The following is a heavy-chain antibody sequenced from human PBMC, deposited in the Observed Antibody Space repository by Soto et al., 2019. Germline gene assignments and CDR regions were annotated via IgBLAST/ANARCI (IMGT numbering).Heavy chain of an antibody. CDR1: GGSINTFY. V-gene: IGHV4-4*07. Sequence: PSVTLSLPCTVSGGSINTFYWSWVRQPAGKRLEWIGRIFSRGSTSFNPSLESRVAMSVDTSKSHFSLNLSSVTAADMAVYYCAREGSYSAYNFAHGIQLWSFDFWRQGALVTVSS. D-gene: IGHD5-12*01. CDR2: IFSRGST. J-gene: IGHJ4*02. CDR3: AREGSYSAYNFAHGIQLWSFDF.